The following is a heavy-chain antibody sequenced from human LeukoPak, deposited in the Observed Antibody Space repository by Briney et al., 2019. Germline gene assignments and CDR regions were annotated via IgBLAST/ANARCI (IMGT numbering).Heavy chain of an antibody. CDR1: GLIFSDYA. CDR3: AKRQYKLPGGAFDV. D-gene: IGHD2-2*01. J-gene: IGHJ3*01. CDR2: ISGRDSRT. V-gene: IGHV3-23*01. Sequence: GGSLRLSCVASGLIFSDYAMSWVRQAPGRGLEWVSSISGRDSRTYYADSVKGRFTISRDNSNNMLFLQMNSLRAEDTALYCCAKRQYKLPGGAFDVWGQGTKVTVSS.